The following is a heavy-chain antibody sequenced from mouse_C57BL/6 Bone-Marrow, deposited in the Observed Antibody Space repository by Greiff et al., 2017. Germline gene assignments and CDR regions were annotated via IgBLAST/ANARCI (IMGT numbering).Heavy chain of an antibody. CDR1: EYEFPSHD. Sequence: EVKLVESGGGLVQPGESLKLSCESNEYEFPSHDMSWVRKTPEKRLELVAAINSDGGSTYYPDTMERRFIISRDNTKKTLYLQMSSLRSEDTALYYCARIYYYGSSQYYFDYWGQGTTLTVSS. J-gene: IGHJ2*01. CDR3: ARIYYYGSSQYYFDY. V-gene: IGHV5-2*01. CDR2: INSDGGST. D-gene: IGHD1-1*01.